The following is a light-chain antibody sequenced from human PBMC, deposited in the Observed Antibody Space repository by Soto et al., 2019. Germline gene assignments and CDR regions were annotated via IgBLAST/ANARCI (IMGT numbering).Light chain of an antibody. J-gene: IGLJ2*01. CDR1: SSNIGAGYD. CDR3: PSYDSSLSGAKV. V-gene: IGLV1-40*01. Sequence: QSVLTQPPSVSGAPGQRVTISCTGSSSNIGAGYDVHWYQQLPGTAPKLLIYGNSNRPSGVPDRFSGSKSGTSASLAITGLKAEDEADYYCPSYDSSLSGAKVFGGGTKLTVL. CDR2: GNS.